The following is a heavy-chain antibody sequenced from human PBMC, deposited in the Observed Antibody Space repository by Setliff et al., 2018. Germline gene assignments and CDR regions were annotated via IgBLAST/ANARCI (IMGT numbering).Heavy chain of an antibody. J-gene: IGHJ5*02. CDR1: GFTFSSRW. Sequence: HPGGSLRLSCVVSGFTFSSRWMGWVRQAPGKGLEWVANLKYDGSESFYVDSVKGRFTISRDNAKNSLYLQMNSLRVEDTAVYYCARVVDMGWFDPWGQGTLVTVSS. CDR2: LKYDGSES. CDR3: ARVVDMGWFDP. V-gene: IGHV3-7*03.